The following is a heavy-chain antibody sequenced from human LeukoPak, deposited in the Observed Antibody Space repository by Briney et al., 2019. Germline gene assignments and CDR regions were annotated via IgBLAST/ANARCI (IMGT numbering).Heavy chain of an antibody. CDR3: ARAYRRWLQLLVFDY. D-gene: IGHD5-24*01. CDR1: GGSISSNNW. J-gene: IGHJ4*02. V-gene: IGHV4-4*02. Sequence: PSGTLSLTCAVSGGSISSNNWWSWVRQPPGKGLEWIGEIYHSGSTNYNPSLKSRVTISVDTSKNQFSLKLSSVTAADTAVYYCARAYRRWLQLLVFDYWGQGTLVTVSS. CDR2: IYHSGST.